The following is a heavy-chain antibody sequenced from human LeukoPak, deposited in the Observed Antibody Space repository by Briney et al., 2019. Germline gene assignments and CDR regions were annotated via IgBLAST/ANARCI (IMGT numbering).Heavy chain of an antibody. V-gene: IGHV3-23*01. Sequence: PGGSLRLSCAASGFTFSNYGMSWARQAPGKGLEWVSTITNSGGSTYYADSVKGRFTISRDNSKNTLYLQMNSLRAEDTAVYYCAKGPCIAAAGCYFDYWGQGTLVTVSS. CDR2: ITNSGGST. CDR3: AKGPCIAAAGCYFDY. J-gene: IGHJ4*02. D-gene: IGHD6-13*01. CDR1: GFTFSNYG.